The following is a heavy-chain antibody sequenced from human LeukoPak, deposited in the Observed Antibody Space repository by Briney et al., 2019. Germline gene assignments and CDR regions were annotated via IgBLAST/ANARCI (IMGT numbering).Heavy chain of an antibody. Sequence: SETLSLTCAVYGGSFSGYYWSWIRQPPGKGLEWIGEINHSGSTNYNPSLKSRVTISVDTSKNQFSLKLSSVTAADTAVYYCARLDSSSWYALDYWGQGTLVTVS. D-gene: IGHD6-13*01. CDR1: GGSFSGYY. V-gene: IGHV4-34*01. J-gene: IGHJ4*02. CDR2: INHSGST. CDR3: ARLDSSSWYALDY.